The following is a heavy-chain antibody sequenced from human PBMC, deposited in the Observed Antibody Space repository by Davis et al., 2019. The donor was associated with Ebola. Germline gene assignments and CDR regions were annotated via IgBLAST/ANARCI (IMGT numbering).Heavy chain of an antibody. V-gene: IGHV4-4*02. CDR3: ARMQVDTAMVPNPNFDY. CDR1: GDSISSSNW. J-gene: IGHJ4*02. Sequence: SETLSLTCAVSGDSISSSNWWSWVRQPPGKGLEWIGEISQSGSTNYNPSLKSRVTISVDKSKNQFSLKLSSVTAADTAVYYCARMQVDTAMVPNPNFDYWGQGTLVTVSS. CDR2: ISQSGST. D-gene: IGHD5-18*01.